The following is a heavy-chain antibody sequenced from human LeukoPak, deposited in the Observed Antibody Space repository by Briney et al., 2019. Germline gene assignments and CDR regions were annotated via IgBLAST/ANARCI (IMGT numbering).Heavy chain of an antibody. CDR1: GYTFTGYY. CDR3: ARDPQGAVAGTFLDY. Sequence: ASVKVSCTASGYTFTGYYMHWGRQAPGQGLEWMGWINLNSGGTNYTQKFQGRVTMTMDTSISTAYMELSRLRSDDTAVYYCARDPQGAVAGTFLDYWGQGTLVTVSS. V-gene: IGHV1-2*02. D-gene: IGHD6-19*01. J-gene: IGHJ4*02. CDR2: INLNSGGT.